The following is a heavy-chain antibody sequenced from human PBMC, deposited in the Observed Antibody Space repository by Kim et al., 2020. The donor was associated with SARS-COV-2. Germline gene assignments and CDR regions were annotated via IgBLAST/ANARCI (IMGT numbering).Heavy chain of an antibody. V-gene: IGHV3-11*04. CDR1: GFTFSDYY. CDR2: ISSSGSTI. Sequence: GGSLRLSCAASGFTFSDYYMSWIRQAPGKGLEWVSYISSSGSTIYYADSVKGRFTISRDNAKNSLYLQMNSLRAEDTAVHYCAREYYYDRSGYLDYWGQGTLVTVSS. D-gene: IGHD3-22*01. CDR3: AREYYYDRSGYLDY. J-gene: IGHJ4*02.